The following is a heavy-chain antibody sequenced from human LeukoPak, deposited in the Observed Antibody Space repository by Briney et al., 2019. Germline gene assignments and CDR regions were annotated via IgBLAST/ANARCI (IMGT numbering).Heavy chain of an antibody. D-gene: IGHD1-26*01. V-gene: IGHV4-34*01. J-gene: IGHJ4*02. CDR2: INHSGST. CDR1: GGSFSVYY. CDR3: ARQRVAADGVGILDY. Sequence: PSETLSLTCTVSGGSFSVYYWTWLRQSPGKGLEWLGEINHSGSTKYNPSLTSRASISVDTSKKQFSLSLTSVTAADTAVYYCARQRVAADGVGILDYWGLGALVTVSS.